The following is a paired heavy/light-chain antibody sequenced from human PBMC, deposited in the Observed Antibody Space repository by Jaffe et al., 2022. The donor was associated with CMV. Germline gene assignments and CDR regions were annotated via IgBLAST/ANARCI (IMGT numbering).Light chain of an antibody. V-gene: IGKV3-20*01. CDR2: GAS. CDR3: QQYGSSLPLT. Sequence: EIVLTQSPGTLSLSPGERATLSCRASQSVSSSYLAWYQQKPGQAPRLLIYGASSRATGIPDRFSGSGSGTDFTLTISRLEPEDFAVYYCQQYGSSLPLTFGGGTKVEIK. J-gene: IGKJ4*01. CDR1: QSVSSSY.
Heavy chain of an antibody. Sequence: EVQLVESGGVVVQPGGSLRLSCAASGFTFDDYTMHWVRQAPGKGLEWVSLISWDGGSTYYADSVKGRFTISRDNSKNSLYLQMNSLRTEDTALYYCAKDKAPGYCSGGSCHHLQYGMDVWGQGTTVTVSS. CDR1: GFTFDDYT. D-gene: IGHD2-15*01. CDR3: AKDKAPGYCSGGSCHHLQYGMDV. V-gene: IGHV3-43*01. J-gene: IGHJ6*02. CDR2: ISWDGGST.